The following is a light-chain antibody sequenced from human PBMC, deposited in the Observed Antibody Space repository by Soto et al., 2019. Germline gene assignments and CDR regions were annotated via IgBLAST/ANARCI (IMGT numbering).Light chain of an antibody. CDR1: QSLRRTY. J-gene: IGKJ1*01. V-gene: IGKV3-20*01. CDR2: GAS. Sequence: EVVLTQFPDTLSVSPGETATLSCRASQSLRRTYVAWYQYKPGQAPRLLIYGASFRATGISDRFSGRGSGTDFTLSISRLEPEDSAVYYCQQYVTSPRTFGLGTKVEIK. CDR3: QQYVTSPRT.